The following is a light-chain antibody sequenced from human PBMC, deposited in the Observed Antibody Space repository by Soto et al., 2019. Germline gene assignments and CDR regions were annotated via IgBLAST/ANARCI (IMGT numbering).Light chain of an antibody. CDR3: QQYGSSPRT. V-gene: IGKV3-20*01. Sequence: EIVLTQSPGTLSLSPGERATLSCRASQSVGSSYLAWYQQKPGQAPRLLIYGASSRATGIPDRFSGSGSGTDFTLTISRLEPEDFAVYYCQQYGSSPRTFG. J-gene: IGKJ1*01. CDR1: QSVGSSY. CDR2: GAS.